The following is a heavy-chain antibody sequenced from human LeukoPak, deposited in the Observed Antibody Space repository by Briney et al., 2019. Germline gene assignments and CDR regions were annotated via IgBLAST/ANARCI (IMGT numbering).Heavy chain of an antibody. D-gene: IGHD3-16*02. Sequence: SETLSLTCAVYGGSFSGYYWSWIRQPPGKGLERIGEINHSGSTNYNPSLKSRVTISVDTSKNQFSLKLSSVTAADTAVYYCASQSQYVWGSYRYPTPFDYWGQGTLVTVSS. CDR2: INHSGST. CDR1: GGSFSGYY. CDR3: ASQSQYVWGSYRYPTPFDY. J-gene: IGHJ4*02. V-gene: IGHV4-34*01.